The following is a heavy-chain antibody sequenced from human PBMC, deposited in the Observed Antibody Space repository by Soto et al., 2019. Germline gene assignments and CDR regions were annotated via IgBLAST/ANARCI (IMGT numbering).Heavy chain of an antibody. CDR3: ARGPDHSSSSSFDY. J-gene: IGHJ4*02. D-gene: IGHD6-6*01. Sequence: ASVKVSCKASGYTFTGYYMHWVRQAPGQGLEWMGWINPNSGGTNYAQKFQGWVTMTRDTSISTAYMELSRLRSDDTAVYYCARGPDHSSSSSFDYWGQGTLVTVSS. V-gene: IGHV1-2*04. CDR2: INPNSGGT. CDR1: GYTFTGYY.